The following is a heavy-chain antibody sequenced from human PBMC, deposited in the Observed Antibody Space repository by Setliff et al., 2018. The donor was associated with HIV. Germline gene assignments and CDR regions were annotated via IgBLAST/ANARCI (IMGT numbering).Heavy chain of an antibody. CDR2: IHHSGNT. D-gene: IGHD3-10*01. CDR1: GYSISSGYY. Sequence: LFLTCPVSGYSISSGYYWGWIRQPPGRGLEWIGAIHHSGNTYYNPSLKSRVTISVDTSKNLFSLKVNSVTAADTAVYYCARHDITLVRGLVWGQGTTVTVSS. CDR3: ARHDITLVRGLV. J-gene: IGHJ6*02. V-gene: IGHV4-38-2*01.